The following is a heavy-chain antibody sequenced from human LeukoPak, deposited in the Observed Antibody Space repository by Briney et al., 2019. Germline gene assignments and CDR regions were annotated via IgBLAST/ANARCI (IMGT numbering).Heavy chain of an antibody. CDR1: GGTFSSYA. J-gene: IGHJ5*02. V-gene: IGHV1-69*04. Sequence: GASVKVSCKASGGTFSSYAISWVRQAPGQGLEWMGRIIPILGIANYAQKLQGRVTITADKSTSTAYMELSSLRSEDTAVYYCARVVSTSESDWFDPWGQGTLVTVSS. CDR2: IIPILGIA. CDR3: ARVVSTSESDWFDP. D-gene: IGHD2-2*01.